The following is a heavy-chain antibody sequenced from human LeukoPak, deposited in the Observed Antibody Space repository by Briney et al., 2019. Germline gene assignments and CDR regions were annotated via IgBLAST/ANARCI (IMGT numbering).Heavy chain of an antibody. J-gene: IGHJ4*02. CDR2: IYYSGST. CDR1: GGSISTYY. CDR3: ARRGYCSGTSCYIFDY. D-gene: IGHD2-2*02. V-gene: IGHV4-59*08. Sequence: SETLSLTCTVSGGSISTYYWSWIRQPPGKGLERIGHIYYSGSTNYNPSLNIRVTISVDTSKNQFSLKLSSVTAADTAVYYCARRGYCSGTSCYIFDYWGQGTLVTVSS.